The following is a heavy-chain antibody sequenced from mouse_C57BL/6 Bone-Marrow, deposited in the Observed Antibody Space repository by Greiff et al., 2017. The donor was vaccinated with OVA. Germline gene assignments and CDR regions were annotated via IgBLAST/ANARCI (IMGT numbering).Heavy chain of an antibody. Sequence: QVQLQQPGAELVKPGASVKLSCKASGYTFTSYWMQWVKQRPGQGLEWIGKIDPSDSSTNYNEKFKGKSTLTVDTSSSTAYMQLSSLTSEDSSVYYWARWAAKARWGQGTTVTVSS. J-gene: IGHJ2*01. CDR1: GYTFTSYW. D-gene: IGHD3-2*02. CDR3: ARWAAKAR. V-gene: IGHV1-50*01. CDR2: IDPSDSST.